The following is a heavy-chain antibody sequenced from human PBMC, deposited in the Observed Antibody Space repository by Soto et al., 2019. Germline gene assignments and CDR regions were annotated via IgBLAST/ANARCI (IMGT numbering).Heavy chain of an antibody. V-gene: IGHV3-30-3*01. Sequence: QVQLVESGGGVVQPGRSLRLSCAASGFTFSSYAMHWVRQAPGKGLEWVAVISYDGSNKYYADSVKGRFTISRDNSKNTLYLQMNSLRAEDTAVYYCARDCPPLGSSGWYNWFDPWGQGTLVTVSS. D-gene: IGHD6-19*01. CDR2: ISYDGSNK. J-gene: IGHJ5*02. CDR3: ARDCPPLGSSGWYNWFDP. CDR1: GFTFSSYA.